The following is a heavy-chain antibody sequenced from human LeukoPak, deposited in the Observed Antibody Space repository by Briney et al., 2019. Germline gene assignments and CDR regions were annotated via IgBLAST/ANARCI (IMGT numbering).Heavy chain of an antibody. CDR2: INHSGST. CDR3: VRDKITIFGVVIRDFDY. Sequence: SETLSLTCAVYGGSFSGYYWSWIRQPPGKGLEWIGEINHSGSTNYNPSLKSRVTISVDTSKNQFSLKLSSVTAADTAVYYCVRDKITIFGVVIRDFDYWGQGTLVTVSS. CDR1: GGSFSGYY. J-gene: IGHJ4*02. D-gene: IGHD3-3*01. V-gene: IGHV4-34*01.